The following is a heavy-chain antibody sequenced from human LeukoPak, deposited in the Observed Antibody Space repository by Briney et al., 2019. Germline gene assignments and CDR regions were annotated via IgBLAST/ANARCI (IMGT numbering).Heavy chain of an antibody. J-gene: IGHJ4*02. CDR2: IYYTGST. CDR1: GGSISSYY. Sequence: SETLSLTCTVSGGSISSYYWSWIRQPPGKGLEWIGYIYYTGSTNYNPSLKSRVTISVNTSKKQFSLKLSSVTAADTAVYYCAREVYGSGSYYLDYWGQGTLVTVSS. CDR3: AREVYGSGSYYLDY. V-gene: IGHV4-59*01. D-gene: IGHD3-10*01.